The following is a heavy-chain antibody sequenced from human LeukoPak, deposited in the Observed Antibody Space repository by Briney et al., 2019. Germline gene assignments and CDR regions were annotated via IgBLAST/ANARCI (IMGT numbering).Heavy chain of an antibody. Sequence: GGSLRLSCAASGFTVSSNYMSWVRQAPGKGLEWVSVIYSGGSTYYADSVKGRFTISRDNSKNTLYLQMNSLRAEDTAVYYCARDLAGSDAFDIWGQGTMVTVSS. D-gene: IGHD3-10*01. CDR1: GFTVSSNY. CDR3: ARDLAGSDAFDI. J-gene: IGHJ3*02. V-gene: IGHV3-66*01. CDR2: IYSGGST.